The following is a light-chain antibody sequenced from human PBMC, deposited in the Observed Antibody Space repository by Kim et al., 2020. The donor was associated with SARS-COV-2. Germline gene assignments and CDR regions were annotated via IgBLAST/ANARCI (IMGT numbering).Light chain of an antibody. CDR3: SSYAGSNTWV. Sequence: QSVLTQPPSVSVSPVQSVTISCTGTSSDVGGYNYVSWYQQNPGKAPKLLIYQVSKRPSGVPDRFSGSKSGNTASLTVSGLQAEDEADYYCSSYAGSNTWVFGGGTQLTVL. V-gene: IGLV2-8*01. CDR2: QVS. J-gene: IGLJ3*02. CDR1: SSDVGGYNY.